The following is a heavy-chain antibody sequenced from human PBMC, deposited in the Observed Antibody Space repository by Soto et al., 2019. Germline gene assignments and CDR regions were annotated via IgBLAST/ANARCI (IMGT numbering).Heavy chain of an antibody. Sequence: SETLSLTCTVSGGSISSGGYYWSWIRQHPGKGLEWIGYIYYSGSTYYNPSLKSRVTISVDTSKNQFSLKLSSVTAADTAVYYCARDHIYYGSGSYSPTPNWLDPWGQGTLVTVSS. D-gene: IGHD3-10*01. CDR2: IYYSGST. V-gene: IGHV4-31*03. J-gene: IGHJ5*02. CDR1: GGSISSGGYY. CDR3: ARDHIYYGSGSYSPTPNWLDP.